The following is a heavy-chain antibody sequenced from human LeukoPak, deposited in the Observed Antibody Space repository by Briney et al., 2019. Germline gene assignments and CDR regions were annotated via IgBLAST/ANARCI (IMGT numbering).Heavy chain of an antibody. Sequence: ASVKVSCKASGYTFTGYYMHWVRQAPGQGLEWMGWINPNSGGTNYAQKFQGGVTMTRDTSISTAYMELSRLRSDDTAVYYCARGAKVDTAMVTIYYYFDYWGQGTLVTLSS. CDR1: GYTFTGYY. CDR2: INPNSGGT. V-gene: IGHV1-2*02. J-gene: IGHJ4*02. D-gene: IGHD5-18*01. CDR3: ARGAKVDTAMVTIYYYFDY.